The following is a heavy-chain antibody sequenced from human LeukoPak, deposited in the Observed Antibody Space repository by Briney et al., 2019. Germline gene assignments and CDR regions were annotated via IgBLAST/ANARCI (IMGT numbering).Heavy chain of an antibody. J-gene: IGHJ4*02. CDR2: INAYNGNT. CDR3: ARSPTVVVPAAITSYYFDY. Sequence: ASVKVSCKASGYTFTSYAISWVRQAPGRGLEWVGWINAYNGNTNYAQKLQGRVTMTTDTSTSTAYMDLRSLRSDDTAVYYCARSPTVVVPAAITSYYFDYWGQGTLVTVSS. D-gene: IGHD2-2*01. V-gene: IGHV1-18*01. CDR1: GYTFTSYA.